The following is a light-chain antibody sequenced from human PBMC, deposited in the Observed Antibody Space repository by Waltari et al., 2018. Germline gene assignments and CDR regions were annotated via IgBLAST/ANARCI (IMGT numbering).Light chain of an antibody. CDR1: NSAIGTFNL. CDR2: EVK. Sequence: QSALTQPAAVSGSPGQSVTISCTGSNSAIGTFNLVSWYEQHPGKAPTLIIYEVKNRPSGVSDRFSGSKSDNTASLTISGLQHEDEATYFCSSYGASMTLLFGGGTRVTVL. CDR3: SSYGASMTLL. V-gene: IGLV2-14*02. J-gene: IGLJ3*02.